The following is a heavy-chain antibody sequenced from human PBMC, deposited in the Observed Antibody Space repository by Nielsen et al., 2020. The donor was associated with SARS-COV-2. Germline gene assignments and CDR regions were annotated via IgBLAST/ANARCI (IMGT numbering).Heavy chain of an antibody. Sequence: GESLKISCAASGFTFSSYGMHWVRQAPGKGLEWVAVISYDGSNKYYADSVKGRFTISRDNSKNTLYLQMNSLRAEDTAVYYCAKDSDSSGYYSDAFDIWGQGTMVTVSS. J-gene: IGHJ3*02. CDR2: ISYDGSNK. CDR1: GFTFSSYG. D-gene: IGHD3-22*01. CDR3: AKDSDSSGYYSDAFDI. V-gene: IGHV3-33*05.